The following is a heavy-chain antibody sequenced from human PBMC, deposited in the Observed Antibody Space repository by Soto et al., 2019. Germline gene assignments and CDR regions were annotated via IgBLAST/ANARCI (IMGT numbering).Heavy chain of an antibody. Sequence: GSLRLSCAASGFTFSSYAMHWVRQAPGKGLEWVAVISYDGSNKYYADSVKGRFTISRDNSKNTLYLQMNSLRAEDTAVYYCARETTDIVLMVYDDGGWFDPWGQGTLVTVSS. D-gene: IGHD2-8*01. J-gene: IGHJ5*02. CDR3: ARETTDIVLMVYDDGGWFDP. CDR1: GFTFSSYA. V-gene: IGHV3-30-3*01. CDR2: ISYDGSNK.